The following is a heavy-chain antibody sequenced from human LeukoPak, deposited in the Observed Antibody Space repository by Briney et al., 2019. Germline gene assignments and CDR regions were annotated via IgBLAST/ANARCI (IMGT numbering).Heavy chain of an antibody. J-gene: IGHJ4*02. CDR1: GFTFSYYA. V-gene: IGHV3-23*01. CDR3: AKRDSAGLHYFDY. Sequence: GGSLRLSCAASGFTFSYYAMSWVRQAAGKGLEWVSTLGKSGSTYYADSVKGRSTISRDNSKSTLYLQMNSLRAEDTAVYYCAKRDSAGLHYFDYWGQGTLVTVSS. CDR2: LGKSGST. D-gene: IGHD5-18*01.